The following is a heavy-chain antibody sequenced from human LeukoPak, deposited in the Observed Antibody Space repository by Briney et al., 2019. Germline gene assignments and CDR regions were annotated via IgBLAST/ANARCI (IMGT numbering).Heavy chain of an antibody. Sequence: PGGSLRLSCAASGFTFSSYAMSWVRQAPRKGLEWVSAISGSDGSTYYADSVKGRFTISRDNSKNTLYLQMNSLRAEDTAVYYCAKGGIVPVGYFDYWGQGTLVTVSS. J-gene: IGHJ4*02. CDR2: ISGSDGST. CDR1: GFTFSSYA. CDR3: AKGGIVPVGYFDY. D-gene: IGHD2-8*02. V-gene: IGHV3-23*01.